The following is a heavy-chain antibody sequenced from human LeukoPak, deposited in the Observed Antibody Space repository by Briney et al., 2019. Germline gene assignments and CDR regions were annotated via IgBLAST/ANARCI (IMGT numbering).Heavy chain of an antibody. D-gene: IGHD5-18*01. J-gene: IGHJ4*02. CDR3: ARGLARTSMVTRGGVRFDY. CDR2: MNPNSGNT. Sequence: ASVKVSCKASGYTFTSYDINWVRQATGQGLEWMGWMNPNSGNTGYAQKLQGRVTMTRNTSISTAYMELSSLRSEDTAVYYCARGLARTSMVTRGGVRFDYWGQGTLVTVSS. V-gene: IGHV1-8*01. CDR1: GYTFTSYD.